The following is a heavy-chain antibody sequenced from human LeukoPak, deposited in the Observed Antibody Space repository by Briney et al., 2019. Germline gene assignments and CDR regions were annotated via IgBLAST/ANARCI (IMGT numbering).Heavy chain of an antibody. CDR1: GSTFSTYA. V-gene: IGHV3-23*01. D-gene: IGHD7-27*01. J-gene: IGHJ4*02. CDR2: ISGSGGNT. Sequence: GGSLRLSCAASGSTFSTYAMNWVRQAPGKGLEWVSGISGSGGNTYQPDSVRGRFTISRDNSKNTLYLQMNSLRAEDTAVYCCAKDWGVWGQGTLVTVSS. CDR3: AKDWGV.